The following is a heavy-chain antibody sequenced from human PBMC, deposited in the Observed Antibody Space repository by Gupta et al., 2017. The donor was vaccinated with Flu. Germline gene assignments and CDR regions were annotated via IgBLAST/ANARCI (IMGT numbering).Heavy chain of an antibody. D-gene: IGHD2-2*03. J-gene: IGHJ6*02. Sequence: HVQLVQSGAALKKPGASVRVSCKASGYNFNDYYMYWVRQAPGQGLEWMGWINPNSSATKYAQQFQGRVTLTRDTSITTAYMEVSRLRSDDTATYCCARVDLDSPDLHYYGLDVWGQGTTVTVS. CDR3: ARVDLDSPDLHYYGLDV. V-gene: IGHV1-2*02. CDR2: INPNSSAT. CDR1: GYNFNDYY.